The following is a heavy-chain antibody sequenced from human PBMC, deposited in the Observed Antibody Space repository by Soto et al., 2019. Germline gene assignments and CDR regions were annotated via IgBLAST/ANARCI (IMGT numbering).Heavy chain of an antibody. V-gene: IGHV4-31*03. D-gene: IGHD3-16*01. J-gene: IGHJ3*01. Sequence: QVQLQESGPGLVKPSQTLSLTCTVSGGSISSGGYYWSWIRQHPGKGLEWMGYIYYSGSTYYNPSLRSRVTLSVHTSKHQFSLKLSSVPAADTAVYYCARESWGAFDLWGQGTMVTVSS. CDR2: IYYSGST. CDR3: ARESWGAFDL. CDR1: GGSISSGGYY.